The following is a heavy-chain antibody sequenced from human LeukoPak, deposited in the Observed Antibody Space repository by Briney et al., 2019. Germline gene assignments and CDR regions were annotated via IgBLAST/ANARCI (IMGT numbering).Heavy chain of an antibody. Sequence: ETLSLTCAVSGASISSSNYYWGWVRQAPGKGLEWVSAINTSGGSTYYADSVEGRFTISRDNSKNTLYLQMNSLRAEDTAIYYCAKNGDRGAYCSGGSCYPYFYYYMDVWGKGTTVTISS. CDR2: INTSGGST. CDR3: AKNGDRGAYCSGGSCYPYFYYYMDV. V-gene: IGHV3-23*01. CDR1: GASISSSNYY. J-gene: IGHJ6*03. D-gene: IGHD2-15*01.